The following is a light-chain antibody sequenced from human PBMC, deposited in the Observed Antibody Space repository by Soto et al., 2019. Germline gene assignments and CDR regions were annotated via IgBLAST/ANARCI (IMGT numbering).Light chain of an antibody. CDR1: SSDVGGYNY. CDR2: EVS. Sequence: QSALTQPASVSGSPGQSITISCTGTSSDVGGYNYVSWYQQHPGKAPKLMIYEVSYRPSGVSDRFSGSKSGNTASLTISGLKAEDEADYFCSSYRSSSTNWVFGGGTKLTVL. V-gene: IGLV2-14*01. CDR3: SSYRSSSTNWV. J-gene: IGLJ3*02.